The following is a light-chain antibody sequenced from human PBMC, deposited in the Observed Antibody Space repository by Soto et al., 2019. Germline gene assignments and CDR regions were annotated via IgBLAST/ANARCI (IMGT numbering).Light chain of an antibody. CDR2: AAS. V-gene: IGKV1-39*01. J-gene: IGKJ1*01. CDR1: QSISSY. CDR3: QQYYSYPQT. Sequence: DIQMTQSPSSLSASVGDRVTITCLASQSISSYLNWYQQKPGKAPKLLIYAASSLQSGVPSRFSGSGSGTDFTLTISSLQSEDFATYYCQQYYSYPQTFGQGTKVDI.